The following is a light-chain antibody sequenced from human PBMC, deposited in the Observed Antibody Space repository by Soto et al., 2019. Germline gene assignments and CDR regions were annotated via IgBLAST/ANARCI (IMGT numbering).Light chain of an antibody. CDR1: GSNIGSNS. Sequence: QSVLTQPPSVSAAPGQTGTISCSGSGSNIGSNSVSWYQHVPGTAPKLLLYDNNKRPSGIPDRFFGSKSGTSATLGITGLQTSDEADYYCGTWESYLSVAVFGGGTKLTVL. CDR2: DNN. J-gene: IGLJ2*01. CDR3: GTWESYLSVAV. V-gene: IGLV1-51*01.